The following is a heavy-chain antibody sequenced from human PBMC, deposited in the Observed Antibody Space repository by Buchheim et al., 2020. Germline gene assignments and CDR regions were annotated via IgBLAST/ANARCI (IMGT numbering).Heavy chain of an antibody. CDR2: ITASGAGT. J-gene: IGHJ6*03. Sequence: EVQLLESGGKLVQPGGSLRLSCSASGFTFASYAMSWVRQVPGKGLEWVSSITASGAGTHNADSVKGRFTISRDNFKKPGDLQMNSLTGEDTAIYYCAKHSSSHYFYYYMDVWGTGTT. D-gene: IGHD6-13*01. CDR1: GFTFASYA. V-gene: IGHV3-23*01. CDR3: AKHSSSHYFYYYMDV.